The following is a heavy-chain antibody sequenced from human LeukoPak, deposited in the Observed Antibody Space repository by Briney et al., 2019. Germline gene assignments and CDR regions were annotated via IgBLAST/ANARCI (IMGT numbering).Heavy chain of an antibody. V-gene: IGHV4-59*01. J-gene: IGHJ4*02. Sequence: SKTLSLTCTVSGGSISSYYWSWIRQPPGKGLEWIGYIYYSGSTNYNPSLKSRVTISVDTSKNQFSLKLSSVTAADTAVYYCARGSLDDSSGYYADYWGQGTLDTVSS. D-gene: IGHD3-22*01. CDR3: ARGSLDDSSGYYADY. CDR2: IYYSGST. CDR1: GGSISSYY.